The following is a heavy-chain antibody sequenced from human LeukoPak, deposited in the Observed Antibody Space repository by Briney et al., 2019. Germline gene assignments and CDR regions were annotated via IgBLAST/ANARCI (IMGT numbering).Heavy chain of an antibody. D-gene: IGHD2-2*02. CDR1: GGSISSYY. Sequence: SETLSLTCTVSGGSISSYYWSWIRQPPGKGLEWIGYIYYSGSTNYNPSLKSRVTISVDTSKNQFSLKLSSVTAADTAVYYCARSVRYPIHFDYWGQGTLVTVSS. CDR2: IYYSGST. V-gene: IGHV4-59*01. CDR3: ARSVRYPIHFDY. J-gene: IGHJ4*02.